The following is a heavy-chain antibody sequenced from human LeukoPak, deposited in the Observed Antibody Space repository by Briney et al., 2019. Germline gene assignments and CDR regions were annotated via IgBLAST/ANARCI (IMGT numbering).Heavy chain of an antibody. V-gene: IGHV3-23*01. Sequence: GGSLRLSCAASGFTFSSYAMSWVRQAPGKGLESVSAISGSGGSTYYADSVKGRFTISRDNSKNTLYLQMYSLRAEDTAVYYCANLGDDRDYVWGSYRSDNSDYWGQGTLVTVSS. CDR3: ANLGDDRDYVWGSYRSDNSDY. D-gene: IGHD3-16*02. J-gene: IGHJ4*02. CDR2: ISGSGGST. CDR1: GFTFSSYA.